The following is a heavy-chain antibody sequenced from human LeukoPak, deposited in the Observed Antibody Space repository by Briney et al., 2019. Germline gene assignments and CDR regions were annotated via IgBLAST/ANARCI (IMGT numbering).Heavy chain of an antibody. J-gene: IGHJ4*02. CDR1: GASISSGSYY. D-gene: IGHD1-26*01. Sequence: SETLSLTCSVSGASISSGSYYWSWIRQPAGKGLEWIGRIYTSGSTYYNPSLKSRVTISVDTSKNQFSLKLSSVTAADTAVYYCARARSGSYYDYWGQGTLVTVSS. V-gene: IGHV4-61*02. CDR2: IYTSGST. CDR3: ARARSGSYYDY.